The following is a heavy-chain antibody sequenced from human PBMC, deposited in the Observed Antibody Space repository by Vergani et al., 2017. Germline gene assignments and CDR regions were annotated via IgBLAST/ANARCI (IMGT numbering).Heavy chain of an antibody. J-gene: IGHJ6*02. Sequence: QLQLQESGPGLVKPSETLSLTCTVSGVSIGSNSYYWGWIRQPPGKGLEWIGTIYYTGTTYYNEAHKSRLTISVDTSKNQFSLNLTSVTAADTAVYFCARGKYNSGDYYYYYGLDVWGQGTTATVSS. CDR2: IYYTGTT. CDR1: GVSIGSNSYY. D-gene: IGHD3-22*01. V-gene: IGHV4-39*01. CDR3: ARGKYNSGDYYYYYGLDV.